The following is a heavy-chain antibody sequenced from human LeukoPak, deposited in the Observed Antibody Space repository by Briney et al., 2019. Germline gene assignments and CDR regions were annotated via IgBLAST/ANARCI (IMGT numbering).Heavy chain of an antibody. V-gene: IGHV3-23*01. CDR1: RFTFNMYA. CDR2: ISGSGGGT. Sequence: GGSLRLSCAAYRFTFNMYAMSWVRQAPGRGLEWVWSISGSGGGTFYRNSVRDRFIISRDNSRNTLFLEMRALRAEDTAMYYCAKWDGSFFYIDVWGKGTTVTVSS. CDR3: AKWDGSFFYIDV. D-gene: IGHD1-26*01. J-gene: IGHJ6*03.